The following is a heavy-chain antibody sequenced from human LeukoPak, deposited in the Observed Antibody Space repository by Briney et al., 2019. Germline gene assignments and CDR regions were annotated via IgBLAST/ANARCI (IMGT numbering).Heavy chain of an antibody. CDR2: IIPIFGTA. Sequence: ATVKVSCKASGYTFTGYYMHWVRQAPGQGLEWMGGIIPIFGTANYAQKFQGRVTITADESTSTAYMELSSLRSEDTAVYYCARGPLGQVDTAMVRPKSYYYYYYMDVWGKGTTVTISS. CDR1: GYTFTGYY. CDR3: ARGPLGQVDTAMVRPKSYYYYYYMDV. V-gene: IGHV1-69*13. J-gene: IGHJ6*03. D-gene: IGHD5-18*01.